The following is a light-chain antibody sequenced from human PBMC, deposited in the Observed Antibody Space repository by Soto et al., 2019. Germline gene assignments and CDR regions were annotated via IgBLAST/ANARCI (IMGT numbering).Light chain of an antibody. CDR3: ATWDDSLSGVE. J-gene: IGLJ3*02. Sequence: QSVLTQPPSTSGTPGQRVTIPCSGSVSNIGRNSVTWYQRLPGTAPKLLVYRNNQRPSGVPERFSGSKSGTSASLAISDLQSEDEADYYCATWDDSLSGVEFGGGTKLNVL. V-gene: IGLV1-44*01. CDR1: VSNIGRNS. CDR2: RNN.